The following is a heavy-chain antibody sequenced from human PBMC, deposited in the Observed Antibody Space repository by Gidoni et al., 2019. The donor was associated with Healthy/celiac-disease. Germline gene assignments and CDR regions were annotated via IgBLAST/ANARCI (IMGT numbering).Heavy chain of an antibody. J-gene: IGHJ6*02. V-gene: IGHV4-61*02. Sequence: QVQLQESGPGLVKPSQTLSLTCTVSGGSISSGSYYWSWIRQPAGKGLEWIGRIYTSGSTNYNPSLKSRVTMSVDTSKNQFSLKLSSVTAADTAVYYCARDLGGGMDVWGQGTTVTVSS. CDR1: GGSISSGSYY. D-gene: IGHD3-16*01. CDR2: IYTSGST. CDR3: ARDLGGGMDV.